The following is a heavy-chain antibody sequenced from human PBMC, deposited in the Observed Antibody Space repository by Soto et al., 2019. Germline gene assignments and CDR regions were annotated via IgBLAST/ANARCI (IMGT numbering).Heavy chain of an antibody. J-gene: IGHJ3*02. CDR2: ISYDGSNK. CDR3: AKGHVYCSGEYYYNSSGYYVGDFDI. Sequence: GGSLRLSCAASGFTFSSSGMHWVRQAPGKGLEWGAVISYDGSNKYYADSEKGRFTISRDNSKNTLYLQMNSLRAEVTAVYYCAKGHVYCSGEYYYNSSGYYVGDFDIWGEGTMVTVSS. CDR1: GFTFSSSG. D-gene: IGHD3-22*01. V-gene: IGHV3-30*18.